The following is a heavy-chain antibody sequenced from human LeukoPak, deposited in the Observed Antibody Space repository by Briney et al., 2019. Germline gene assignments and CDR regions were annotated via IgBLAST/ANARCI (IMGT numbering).Heavy chain of an antibody. V-gene: IGHV4-61*02. CDR2: IYTSGST. J-gene: IGHJ3*02. Sequence: PSETLSLTCTVSGGSITSGSYSWSWIRQPAGKGLEWIGRIYTSGSTNYNPSLKSRVTISVDRSKNQFSLNLNSVTAADTAVYYCARDSGGGLTLAFDIWGQGTMVTVSS. D-gene: IGHD3-10*01. CDR1: GGSITSGSYS. CDR3: ARDSGGGLTLAFDI.